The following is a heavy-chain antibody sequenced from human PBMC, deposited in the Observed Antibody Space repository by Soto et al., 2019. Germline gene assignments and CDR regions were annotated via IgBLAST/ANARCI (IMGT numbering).Heavy chain of an antibody. V-gene: IGHV4-38-2*01. CDR1: GDCIISIYH. D-gene: IGHD3-16*01. CDR2: IYHTGTT. CDR3: ARLPSRHWVDY. Sequence: PLQILSLRCAVRGDCIISIYHSGWIRQSPGRGLEWIASIYHTGTTYYNPSLKSRVTISADTSANQFSLMVNSVTAAYTAIYYCARLPSRHWVDYWGQGTLVTVSS. J-gene: IGHJ4*02.